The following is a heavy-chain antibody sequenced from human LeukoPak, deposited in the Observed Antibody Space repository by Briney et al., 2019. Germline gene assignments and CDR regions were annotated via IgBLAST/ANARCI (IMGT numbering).Heavy chain of an antibody. J-gene: IGHJ6*02. CDR2: ISWNSGSI. D-gene: IGHD3-3*01. Sequence: GRSLRLSCAASGFTFDDYAMPWVRQAPGKGLEWVSGISWNSGSIGYADSVKGRFTISRDNAKNSLYLQMNSLRAEDTALYYCAKGRGSDYDFWSGYGMDVWGQGTTVTVSS. CDR3: AKGRGSDYDFWSGYGMDV. V-gene: IGHV3-9*01. CDR1: GFTFDDYA.